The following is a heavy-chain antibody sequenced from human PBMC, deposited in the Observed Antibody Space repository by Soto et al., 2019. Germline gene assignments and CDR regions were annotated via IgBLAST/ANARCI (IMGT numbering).Heavy chain of an antibody. V-gene: IGHV4-31*03. J-gene: IGHJ6*03. Sequence: QVQLQESGPGLVKPSQTLSLTCTVSGGSISSGGYYWSWIRQHPGKGLEWMGYIYYSGSTYYNPSLKSRVTISVDTSKNQFSLKLSSVTAADTAVYYCARDNVISYGDYDYYYYMDVWGKGTTVTVSS. CDR1: GGSISSGGYY. CDR3: ARDNVISYGDYDYYYYMDV. CDR2: IYYSGST. D-gene: IGHD4-17*01.